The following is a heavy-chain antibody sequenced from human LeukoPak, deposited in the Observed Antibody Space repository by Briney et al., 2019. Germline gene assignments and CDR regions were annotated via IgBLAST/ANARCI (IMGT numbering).Heavy chain of an antibody. D-gene: IGHD6-19*01. CDR3: AKVSNSSGDFDY. CDR2: ISGSGGST. CDR1: GFTFSSYA. V-gene: IGHV3-23*01. Sequence: GGSLRLSCAASGFTFSSYAMSWVRQAPGEGLEWVSAISGSGGSTYYADSVKGRFTISRDNSKNTLYLQMNSLRAEDTAVYYCAKVSNSSGDFDYWGQGTLVTVSS. J-gene: IGHJ4*02.